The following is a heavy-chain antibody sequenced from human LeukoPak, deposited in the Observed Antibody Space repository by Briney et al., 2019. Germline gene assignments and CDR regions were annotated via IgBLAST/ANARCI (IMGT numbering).Heavy chain of an antibody. J-gene: IGHJ4*02. CDR1: GFTFTNYW. CDR3: ARGPH. V-gene: IGHV3-7*01. CDR2: IKEGGSEK. Sequence: GGSLRLSCAASGFTFTNYWMSWVRQAPGKGLEWVASIKEGGSEKYYVDSVKGRFTISRDNAQNSVYLQMNSLRTEDTAVYYCARGPHWGQGTLVTVSS.